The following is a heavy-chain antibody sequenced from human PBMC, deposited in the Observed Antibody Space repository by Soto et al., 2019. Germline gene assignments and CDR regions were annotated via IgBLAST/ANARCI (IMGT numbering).Heavy chain of an antibody. CDR3: ARGKTGIGSLDY. V-gene: IGHV3-33*01. J-gene: IGHJ4*02. CDR2: IWYDGSNK. Sequence: QVQLVESGGGVVQPGRSLRLSCAASGFTFSSYGMHWVRQAPGRGLEWVAVIWYDGSNKYYADSVKGRFTISRDNSKNTLYLQMNSLRAEDTAVYYCARGKTGIGSLDYWGQGTLVTVSS. D-gene: IGHD7-27*01. CDR1: GFTFSSYG.